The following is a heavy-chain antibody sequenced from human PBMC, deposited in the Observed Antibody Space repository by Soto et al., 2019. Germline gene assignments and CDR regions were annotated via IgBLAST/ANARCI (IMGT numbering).Heavy chain of an antibody. D-gene: IGHD3-3*01. J-gene: IGHJ6*01. V-gene: IGHV1-18*01. CDR1: ANNPTSDG. CDR2: ISDYNGNT. CDR3: ARHDGITIFGVITPHGMDV. Sequence: SSAKVFCKASANNPTSDGISGMRKAPGQGLKWRAWISDYNGNTNYAQKLQGRVTMTTDTSTSPACMQLGSLRSDDTAVYYCARHDGITIFGVITPHGMDVWGQGTTGTVSS.